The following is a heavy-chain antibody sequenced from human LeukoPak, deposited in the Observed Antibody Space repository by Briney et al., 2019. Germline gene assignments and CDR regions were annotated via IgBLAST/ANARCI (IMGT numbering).Heavy chain of an antibody. J-gene: IGHJ4*02. Sequence: PSETLSLTCTVSGGSISSYYWSWIRQPPGKGLEWIGYIYYSGSTNYNPSLKSRVTISVDTSKNQFSLKLSSVTAADTAVYYCARAGSSGYYYYWGQGTLVTVSS. CDR1: GGSISSYY. CDR2: IYYSGST. CDR3: ARAGSSGYYYY. V-gene: IGHV4-59*01. D-gene: IGHD3-22*01.